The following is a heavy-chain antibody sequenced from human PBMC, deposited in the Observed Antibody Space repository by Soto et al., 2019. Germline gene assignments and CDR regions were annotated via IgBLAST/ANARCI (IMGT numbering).Heavy chain of an antibody. Sequence: ASVKGSCKASGYTFSSYGINWVRQAPGQGLEWMGWISAYNGNTNYAQKLQGRVTMTTDTSTSTAYMELRSLRSDDTAVYYCARASGSSYWFDPWGQGTLVTVSS. V-gene: IGHV1-18*01. J-gene: IGHJ5*02. D-gene: IGHD1-26*01. CDR2: ISAYNGNT. CDR1: GYTFSSYG. CDR3: ARASGSSYWFDP.